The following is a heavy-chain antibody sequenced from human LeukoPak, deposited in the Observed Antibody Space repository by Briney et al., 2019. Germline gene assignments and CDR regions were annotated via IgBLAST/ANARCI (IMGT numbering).Heavy chain of an antibody. CDR1: GFSFGSNW. V-gene: IGHV3-7*01. J-gene: IGHJ1*01. CDR3: TSWGDTTAEYFQR. Sequence: QAGGSLRLSCVASGFSFGSNWMSWVRQAPGKGLEWVANIKQDGSEKNYVDSVKGRFTISRDNAKNSLYLQMDSLRVEDTAVYYCTSWGDTTAEYFQRWGQGTLVTVSS. CDR2: IKQDGSEK. D-gene: IGHD2-21*02.